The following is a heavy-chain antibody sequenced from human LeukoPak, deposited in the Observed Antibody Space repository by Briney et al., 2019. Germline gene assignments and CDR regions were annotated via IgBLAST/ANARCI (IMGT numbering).Heavy chain of an antibody. D-gene: IGHD2-2*01. CDR2: ISYDGSNK. Sequence: GRSLRLSCAASGFTFSSYGMHWVRQAPGKGLEWVAVISYDGSNKYYADSVKGRFTISRDNSKNTLYLQMNSLRAEDTAVYYRAKRICSTSLPIDYWGQGTLVTVSS. CDR1: GFTFSSYG. CDR3: AKRICSTSLPIDY. J-gene: IGHJ4*02. V-gene: IGHV3-30*18.